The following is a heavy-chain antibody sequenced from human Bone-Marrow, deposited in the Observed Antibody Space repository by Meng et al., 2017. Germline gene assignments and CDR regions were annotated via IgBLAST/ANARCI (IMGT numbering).Heavy chain of an antibody. Sequence: ESLKISCAASGFTVSSNYMSWVRQAPGKGLEWIGRIYTSGSTNYNPSLKSRVTMSVDTSKNQFSPKLSSVTAADTAVYYCARGFTLGYSYVDDAFDIWGQGTMVTVSS. CDR1: GFTVSSNY. D-gene: IGHD5-18*01. V-gene: IGHV4-59*10. CDR3: ARGFTLGYSYVDDAFDI. CDR2: IYTSGST. J-gene: IGHJ3*02.